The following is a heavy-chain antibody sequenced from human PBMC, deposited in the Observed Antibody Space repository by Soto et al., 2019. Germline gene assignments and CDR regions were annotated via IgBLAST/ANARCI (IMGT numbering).Heavy chain of an antibody. D-gene: IGHD3-10*01. CDR2: INAGNGNT. Sequence: QVQLVQSGAEVKKPGASVKVSCKASGYTFSTYALHWVRQAPGQRLEWMGWINAGNGNTKYSQKFQGRVTFTRDTSASTAYIELSSLRSEDTAVYYCASPSYGSGSFYWGQGTLVTVSS. CDR3: ASPSYGSGSFY. CDR1: GYTFSTYA. J-gene: IGHJ4*02. V-gene: IGHV1-3*01.